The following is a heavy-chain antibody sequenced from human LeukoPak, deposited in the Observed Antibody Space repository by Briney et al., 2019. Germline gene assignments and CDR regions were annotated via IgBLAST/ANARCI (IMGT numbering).Heavy chain of an antibody. D-gene: IGHD2-2*01. Sequence: GESLKISGSGSGWSFTTYWIGWARQMPGKGLEWMGNIYPGDSDTRYIPSFQGQVTMSADKSINTAYLQWSSLKASDTAMYYWARRQGCSSTSCPPDYWGQGTLVTVSP. CDR3: ARRQGCSSTSCPPDY. CDR2: IYPGDSDT. CDR1: GWSFTTYW. V-gene: IGHV5-51*01. J-gene: IGHJ4*02.